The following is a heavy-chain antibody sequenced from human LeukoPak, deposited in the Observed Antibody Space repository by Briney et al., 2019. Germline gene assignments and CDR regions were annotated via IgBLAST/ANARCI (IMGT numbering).Heavy chain of an antibody. V-gene: IGHV4-61*02. J-gene: IGHJ5*02. D-gene: IGHD2-2*01. CDR2: IYTSGST. Sequence: SETLSLTCTVSGGSISSGSYYWSWIRQPAGKGLEWIGRIYTSGSTNYNPSLKSRVTISVDTSKNQFSLKLSSVTAADTAVYYCANGGYCSSTSCYPNWFDPWGQGTLVTVSS. CDR1: GGSISSGSYY. CDR3: ANGGYCSSTSCYPNWFDP.